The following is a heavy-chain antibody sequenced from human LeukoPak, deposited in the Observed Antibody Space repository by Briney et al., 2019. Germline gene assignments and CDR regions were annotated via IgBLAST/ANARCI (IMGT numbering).Heavy chain of an antibody. J-gene: IGHJ4*02. CDR1: GGSFSGYY. CDR2: INHSGST. D-gene: IGHD2-15*01. CDR3: ARTPSVRSPYFDY. V-gene: IGHV4-34*01. Sequence: SETLSLTCAVYGGSFSGYYRSWIRQPPGKGLEWIGEINHSGSTNYNPSLKSRVTISVDTSKNQFSLKLSSVTAADTAAYYCARTPSVRSPYFDYWGQGTLVTVSS.